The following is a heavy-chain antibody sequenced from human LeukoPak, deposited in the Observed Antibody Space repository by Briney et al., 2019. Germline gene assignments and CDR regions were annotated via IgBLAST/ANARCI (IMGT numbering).Heavy chain of an antibody. Sequence: GGSLRLSCAASGFTLGRYAMTWVRQAPGKGLRWVSYIGDVSSTISYADSVKGRFTISRDNAKNSLYLQMNSLGDEDTAVYYCARDVDYAFDIWGQGTLVTVSS. D-gene: IGHD2-15*01. CDR1: GFTLGRYA. CDR3: ARDVDYAFDI. CDR2: IGDVSSTI. V-gene: IGHV3-48*02. J-gene: IGHJ3*02.